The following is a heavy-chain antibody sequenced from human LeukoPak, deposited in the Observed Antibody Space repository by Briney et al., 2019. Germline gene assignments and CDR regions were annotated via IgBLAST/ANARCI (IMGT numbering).Heavy chain of an antibody. V-gene: IGHV3-48*03. CDR3: VREGDYYFDY. CDR1: GFTFSSYE. CDR2: SSNSDSTI. D-gene: IGHD1-26*01. Sequence: GGSLRLSCAAAGFTFSSYEMHWVRQAPGKGLEWVSYSSNSDSTIYYADSVKGRFTISRDNAKNSPYLQMNSLRAEDTAVYYCVREGDYYFDYWGQGTLVTVSS. J-gene: IGHJ4*02.